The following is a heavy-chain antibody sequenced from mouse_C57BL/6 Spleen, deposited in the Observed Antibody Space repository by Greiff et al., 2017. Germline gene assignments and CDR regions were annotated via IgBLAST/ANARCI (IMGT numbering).Heavy chain of an antibody. V-gene: IGHV1-55*01. CDR3: ARRDGNYVYYFDY. J-gene: IGHJ2*01. Sequence: QVQLQQPGAELVKPGASVKMSCKASGYTFTSYWITWVKQRPGQGLEWIGDIYPGSGSTNYNEKFKSKATLTVDTSSITAYMQLSSLTSEDSAVYDCARRDGNYVYYFDYWGQGTTLTVSS. CDR2: IYPGSGST. D-gene: IGHD2-1*01. CDR1: GYTFTSYW.